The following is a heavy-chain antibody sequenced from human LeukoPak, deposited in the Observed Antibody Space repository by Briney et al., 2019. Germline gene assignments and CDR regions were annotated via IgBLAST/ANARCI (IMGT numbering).Heavy chain of an antibody. CDR2: ISGNGGST. V-gene: IGHV3-23*01. D-gene: IGHD3-3*01. CDR1: GFIFSNYA. Sequence: GGSLRLSCAASGFIFSNYAMSWVRQAPGKGLEWVSGISGNGGSTSYADSVKGRFTISRDNAKNSLYLQMNSLRAEDTAVYYCARGFGWSGYYFDYWGQGTLVTVSS. CDR3: ARGFGWSGYYFDY. J-gene: IGHJ4*02.